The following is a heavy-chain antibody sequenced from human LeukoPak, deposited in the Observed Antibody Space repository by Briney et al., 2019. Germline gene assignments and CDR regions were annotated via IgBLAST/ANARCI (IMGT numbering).Heavy chain of an antibody. V-gene: IGHV3-30*02. CDR1: GFTFSSYG. Sequence: GGSLRLSCAASGFTFSSYGMHWVRQAPGKGLEWVAFIRYDGSNKYYVDSVKGRLTISRDNSKNTLYLQMNSLRAEDTAVYYCAKDMVRVNWFDPWGQGTLVTVSS. D-gene: IGHD3-10*01. J-gene: IGHJ5*02. CDR3: AKDMVRVNWFDP. CDR2: IRYDGSNK.